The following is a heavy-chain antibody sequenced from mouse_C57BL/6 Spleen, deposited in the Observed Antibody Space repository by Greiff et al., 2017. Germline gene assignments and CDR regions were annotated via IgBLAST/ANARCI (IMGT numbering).Heavy chain of an antibody. D-gene: IGHD1-1*01. CDR2: IYPGDGDT. V-gene: IGHV1-82*01. CDR1: GYAFSSSW. CDR3: ARSGGTTVVAPAY. J-gene: IGHJ3*01. Sequence: VQRVESGPELVKPGASVKISCKASGYAFSSSWMNWVKQRPGKGLEWIGRIYPGDGDTNYNGKFKGKATLTADKSSSTAYMQLSSLTSEDSAVYFCARSGGTTVVAPAYWGKGTLVTVSA.